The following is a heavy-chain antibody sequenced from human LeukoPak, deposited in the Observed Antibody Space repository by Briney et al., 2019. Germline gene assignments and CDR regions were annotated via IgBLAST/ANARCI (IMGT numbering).Heavy chain of an antibody. CDR3: AVLGGHYFDY. V-gene: IGHV3-74*01. Sequence: GGSLRLSCAASGFTFSSYWMHWVRQAPGKGLVWVSRINSDGSNTSHADSMKGRFTISRDNAKNTLYLQMNSLRAEDTAVYYCAVLGGHYFDYWGQGTLVTVSS. D-gene: IGHD1-26*01. CDR2: INSDGSNT. CDR1: GFTFSSYW. J-gene: IGHJ4*02.